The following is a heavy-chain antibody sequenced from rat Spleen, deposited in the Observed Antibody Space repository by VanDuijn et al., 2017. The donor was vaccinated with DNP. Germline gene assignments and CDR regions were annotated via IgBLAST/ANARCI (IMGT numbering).Heavy chain of an antibody. D-gene: IGHD5-1*01. CDR3: TRGGAYYFDY. J-gene: IGHJ2*01. V-gene: IGHV5-25*01. CDR2: ISTGGGVT. Sequence: EVQVVESGGGLVQPGRSMTVSCAVSGFTFSNSDMAWVRQAPTKGLEWVAFISTGGGVTYYGDSVKGRFSVSRDDAQGNLYLQMDSLRSEDTATYFCTRGGAYYFDYWGQGVMVTVSS. CDR1: GFTFSNSD.